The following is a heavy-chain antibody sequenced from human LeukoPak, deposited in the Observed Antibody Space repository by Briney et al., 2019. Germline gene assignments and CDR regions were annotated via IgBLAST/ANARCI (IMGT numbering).Heavy chain of an antibody. J-gene: IGHJ4*02. CDR3: AKPAISSRGWYYDY. CDR1: GFTFSSYA. V-gene: IGHV3-30*04. D-gene: IGHD6-19*01. CDR2: ISYDGSNK. Sequence: PGGSLRLSCAASGFTFSSYAMHWVRQAPGKGLEWVALISYDGSNKYYADSVKGRFTISRDNSKNTLYLQMNSLRAEDTAVYYCAKPAISSRGWYYDYWGQGTLVTVSS.